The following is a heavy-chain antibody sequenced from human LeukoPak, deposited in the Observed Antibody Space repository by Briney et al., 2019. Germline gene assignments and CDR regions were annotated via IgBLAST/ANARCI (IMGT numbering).Heavy chain of an antibody. CDR3: ASGYSSGGDYYWFDP. J-gene: IGHJ5*02. V-gene: IGHV1-2*02. Sequence: ASVKVSCKASGYTFTGYYMHWVRQAPGQGLEWMGWINPNSGGTNYAQKFQGRVTMTRDTSISTAYMELSRLRSDDTAVYYCASGYSSGGDYYWFDPWGQGTLVTVSS. D-gene: IGHD6-19*01. CDR2: INPNSGGT. CDR1: GYTFTGYY.